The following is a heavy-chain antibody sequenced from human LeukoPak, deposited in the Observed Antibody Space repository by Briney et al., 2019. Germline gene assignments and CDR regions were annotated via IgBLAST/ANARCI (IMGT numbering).Heavy chain of an antibody. V-gene: IGHV1-2*02. CDR3: ARGENKKIAAAGY. Sequence: ASVTVSCKASGYTFTGYYMHWVRQAPGQGLEWMGWINPNSGGTNYAQKFQGRVTMTRDTSISTAYMELSRLRSDDTAVYYCARGENKKIAAAGYWGQGTLVTVSS. D-gene: IGHD6-13*01. CDR1: GYTFTGYY. CDR2: INPNSGGT. J-gene: IGHJ4*02.